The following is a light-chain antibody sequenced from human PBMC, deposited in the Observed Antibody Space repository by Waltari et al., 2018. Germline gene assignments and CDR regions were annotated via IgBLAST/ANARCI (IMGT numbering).Light chain of an antibody. CDR1: SSNLGGTS. J-gene: IGLJ7*01. V-gene: IGLV1-47*01. CDR3: AVWDDSLSGTV. CDR2: RSD. Sequence: QSVVTQPPSASGTPGQRVTISCSGTSSNLGGTSVYWYQQFSGTAPKLLIYRSDQRPSGVPDRFSGSKSGTSASLAISGLRSEDEADYYCAVWDDSLSGTVFGGGTQLTVL.